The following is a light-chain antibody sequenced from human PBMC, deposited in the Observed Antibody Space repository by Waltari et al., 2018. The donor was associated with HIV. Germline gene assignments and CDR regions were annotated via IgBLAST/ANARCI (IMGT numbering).Light chain of an antibody. V-gene: IGLV2-8*01. Sequence: QSALTQPPSASGSPGQSVTISCPGSSTDIGGYDYVSWYKQPPGKAPKIMIDEGGKRASGVRYRFSGSKSGNTASLTVSGLQGEDQAYYYCSADAGSDNYVVFGGGSKLTVL. CDR1: STDIGGYDY. J-gene: IGLJ2*01. CDR3: SADAGSDNYVV. CDR2: EGG.